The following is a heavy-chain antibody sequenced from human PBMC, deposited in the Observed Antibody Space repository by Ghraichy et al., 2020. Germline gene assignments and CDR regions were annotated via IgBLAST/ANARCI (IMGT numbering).Heavy chain of an antibody. J-gene: IGHJ5*02. V-gene: IGHV3-11*06. Sequence: GESLNISCEVSGFIFTDYYMSWIRQAPGKGLEWLSYISHRSEHSNYADSVKGRFTISRDNARKTVYLHMNNLRVEDTAVYYCARESWYHFHPWGQGTLVTVSS. D-gene: IGHD6-13*01. CDR1: GFIFTDYY. CDR3: ARESWYHFHP. CDR2: ISHRSEHS.